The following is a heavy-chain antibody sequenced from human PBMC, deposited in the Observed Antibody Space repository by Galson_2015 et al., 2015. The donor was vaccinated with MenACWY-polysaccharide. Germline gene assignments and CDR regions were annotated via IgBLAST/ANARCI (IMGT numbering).Heavy chain of an antibody. CDR3: AKDVAGWGLFVDYFDY. J-gene: IGHJ4*02. CDR1: GFTFSSYG. D-gene: IGHD3-16*01. V-gene: IGHV3-30*18. Sequence: SLRLSCAASGFTFSSYGMHWVRQAPGKGLEWVAVISYDGSNKYYADSVKGRFTIPRDNSKNTLYLQMNSLRAEDTAVYYCAKDVAGWGLFVDYFDYWGQGTLVTVSS. CDR2: ISYDGSNK.